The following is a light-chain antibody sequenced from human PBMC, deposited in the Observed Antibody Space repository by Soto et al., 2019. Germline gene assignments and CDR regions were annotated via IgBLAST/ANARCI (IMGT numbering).Light chain of an antibody. J-gene: IGKJ4*01. CDR3: QESNSVPFT. CDR1: QSIGNY. CDR2: AAS. Sequence: DIQMTQSPSSLSASLGDRVTITCRASQSIGNYLNWYQQKLGKAPKLLIYAASSLESGVAPRISGSGSGTGVTLTINSLQPEDSATYYCQESNSVPFTFGGGTKLEIK. V-gene: IGKV1-39*01.